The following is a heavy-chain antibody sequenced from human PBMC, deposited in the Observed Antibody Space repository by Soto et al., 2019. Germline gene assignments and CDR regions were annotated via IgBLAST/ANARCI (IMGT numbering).Heavy chain of an antibody. D-gene: IGHD2-2*01. Sequence: QVQLVQSGAEVKKPGSSVKVSCKASGGTFSSYAISWVRQAPGQGLEWMGGIIPIFGTANYAQKFQGRVTITADKSTSTAYMELSSLRSEDTAVYYCARQSADIVVVPAASRSNYYYGMDVWGQGTTVTVSS. CDR1: GGTFSSYA. J-gene: IGHJ6*02. CDR2: IIPIFGTA. CDR3: ARQSADIVVVPAASRSNYYYGMDV. V-gene: IGHV1-69*06.